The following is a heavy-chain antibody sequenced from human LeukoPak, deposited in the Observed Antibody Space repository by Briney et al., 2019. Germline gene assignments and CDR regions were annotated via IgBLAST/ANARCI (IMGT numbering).Heavy chain of an antibody. Sequence: ASVKVSCKASGYTFTGYYMHWVRQAPGQGLEWMGRINPNSGGTNYAQEFQGRVTMTRDTSISTAYMELSRLRSDDTAVYYCARSFSTRVDSPKNTGVVVTAFDYWGQGTLVTVSS. J-gene: IGHJ4*02. CDR1: GYTFTGYY. V-gene: IGHV1-2*06. CDR3: ARSFSTRVDSPKNTGVVVTAFDY. D-gene: IGHD2-21*02. CDR2: INPNSGGT.